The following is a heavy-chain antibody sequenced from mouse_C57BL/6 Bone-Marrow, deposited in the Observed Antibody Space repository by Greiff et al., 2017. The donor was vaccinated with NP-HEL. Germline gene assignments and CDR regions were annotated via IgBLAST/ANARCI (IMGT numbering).Heavy chain of an antibody. CDR1: GFSFNTYA. CDR2: IRSKSNNYAT. V-gene: IGHV10-1*01. J-gene: IGHJ4*01. Sequence: EVQLVVSGGGLVQPKGSLKLSCAASGFSFNTYAMNWVRQAPGKGLEWVARIRSKSNNYATYYADSVKDRFTISRDDSESMLYLQMNNLKTEDTAMYYCVRHGDRYYGSRGMDYWGQGTSVTVSS. CDR3: VRHGDRYYGSRGMDY. D-gene: IGHD1-1*01.